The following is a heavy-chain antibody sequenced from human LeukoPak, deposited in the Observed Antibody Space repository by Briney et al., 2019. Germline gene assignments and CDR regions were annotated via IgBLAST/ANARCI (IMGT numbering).Heavy chain of an antibody. Sequence: PGGSLRLXCAASGFTFSSYAMSWVRQAPGKGLEWVSAISGSGGSTYYADSVKGRFTISRDNSKNTLYLQMNSLRAEDTAVYYCAYDYYGSGSYYKGNWFDPWGQGTLVTVSS. J-gene: IGHJ5*02. V-gene: IGHV3-23*01. CDR1: GFTFSSYA. D-gene: IGHD3-10*01. CDR2: ISGSGGST. CDR3: AYDYYGSGSYYKGNWFDP.